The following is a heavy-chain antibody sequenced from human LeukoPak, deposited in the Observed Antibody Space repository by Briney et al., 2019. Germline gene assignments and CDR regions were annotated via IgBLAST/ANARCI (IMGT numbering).Heavy chain of an antibody. CDR2: VSANGAAT. J-gene: IGHJ4*03. CDR1: GFPFSDHA. D-gene: IGHD1-26*01. Sequence: GGSLRLSCAASGFPFSDHAMSWVRQAPGKGLEWVSAVSANGAATYYTDSVKGRFTISRDNSKSTLYLQVNSLRAEDAAIYYCARFPIYSGSYFDSWGQGTLVTVSS. CDR3: ARFPIYSGSYFDS. V-gene: IGHV3-23*01.